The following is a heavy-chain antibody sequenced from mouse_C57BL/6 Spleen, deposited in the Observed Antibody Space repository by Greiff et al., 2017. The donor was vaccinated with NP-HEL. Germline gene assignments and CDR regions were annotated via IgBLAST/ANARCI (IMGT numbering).Heavy chain of an antibody. CDR1: GFTFSSYA. D-gene: IGHD1-1*01. CDR2: ISDGGSYT. Sequence: EVKLVESGGGLVKPGGSLKLSCAASGFTFSSYAMSWVRQTPEKRLEWVATISDGGSYTYYPDNVKGRFTISRDNAKNNLYLQMSHLKSEDTAMYYCARDFHYYGSSYDAMDYWGQGTSVTVSS. V-gene: IGHV5-4*01. J-gene: IGHJ4*01. CDR3: ARDFHYYGSSYDAMDY.